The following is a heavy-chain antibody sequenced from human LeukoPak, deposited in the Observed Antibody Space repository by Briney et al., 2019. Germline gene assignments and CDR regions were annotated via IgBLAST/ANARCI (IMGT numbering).Heavy chain of an antibody. V-gene: IGHV3-11*01. CDR1: GFSFSDSY. CDR2: ITPSGDYM. D-gene: IGHD2/OR15-2a*01. Sequence: GGSLRLSCAASGFSFSDSYMSWIRHAPGRGLEYISYITPSGDYMSYTDSVKGRFTFSRDNAKNSLYLQMNSLRAEDTAVYFCAKGHTSLDCRGQGALVTVSS. CDR3: AKGHTSLDC. J-gene: IGHJ4*02.